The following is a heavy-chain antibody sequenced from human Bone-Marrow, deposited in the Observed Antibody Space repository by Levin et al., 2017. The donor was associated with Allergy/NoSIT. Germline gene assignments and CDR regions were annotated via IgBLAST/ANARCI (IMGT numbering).Heavy chain of an antibody. Sequence: GGSLRLSCAASGFNFRGYAMHWVRQAPGKGLEWVSLISPDSSQTYYADSVRGRFTISRDNSKNTLSLQMNNVRTEDTAVYFCAKDYQGYINFWGQGTLVTASS. D-gene: IGHD3-16*02. CDR3: AKDYQGYINF. J-gene: IGHJ4*02. CDR1: GFNFRGYA. V-gene: IGHV3-30*18. CDR2: ISPDSSQT.